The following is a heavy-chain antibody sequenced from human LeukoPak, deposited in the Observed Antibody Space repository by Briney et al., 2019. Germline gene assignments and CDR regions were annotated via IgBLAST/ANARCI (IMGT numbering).Heavy chain of an antibody. CDR2: IKQDGSEK. V-gene: IGHV3-7*01. Sequence: GSLRLSCAASGFTFSSYWMSWVRQAPGKGLEWVANIKQDGSEKYYVGSVKGRFTISRDNAKNSLYLQLNSLRAEDTAVYYCARDLYSPNDFDYWGQGTLVTVSS. CDR1: GFTFSSYW. J-gene: IGHJ4*02. CDR3: ARDLYSPNDFDY. D-gene: IGHD3-16*01.